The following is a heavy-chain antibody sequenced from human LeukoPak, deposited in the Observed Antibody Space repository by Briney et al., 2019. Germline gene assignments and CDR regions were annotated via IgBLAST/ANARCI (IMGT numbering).Heavy chain of an antibody. V-gene: IGHV1-69*05. CDR3: ARESYSAFDI. CDR2: IIPIFGTA. CDR1: GGTFSSYA. D-gene: IGHD1-26*01. J-gene: IGHJ3*02. Sequence: GASVKVSCKASGGTFSSYAISWVRQAPGQGLEWMGGIIPIFGTANYAQKFQGRVMITTDESTSTAYMELSSLRSEDTAVYYCARESYSAFDIWGQGTMVTVSS.